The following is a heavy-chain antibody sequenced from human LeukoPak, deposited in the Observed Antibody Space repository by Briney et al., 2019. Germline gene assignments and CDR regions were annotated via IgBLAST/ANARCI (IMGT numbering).Heavy chain of an antibody. CDR2: INHSGSS. CDR3: ARGVGEIAGNY. V-gene: IGHV4-34*01. D-gene: IGHD1-26*01. J-gene: IGHJ4*02. Sequence: SETLSLTCAVYDGSFSDYYWSWIRQAPGKGLEWIGEINHSGSSNYNPSLKSRVTISVDMSKNQFSLKLNFVTAADTAIYYCARGVGEIAGNYWGQGTLVTVSS. CDR1: DGSFSDYY.